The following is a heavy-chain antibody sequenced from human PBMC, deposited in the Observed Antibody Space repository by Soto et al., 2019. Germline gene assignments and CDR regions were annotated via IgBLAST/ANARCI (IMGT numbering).Heavy chain of an antibody. V-gene: IGHV3-23*01. CDR3: AKTVGATKLEDY. D-gene: IGHD1-26*01. J-gene: IGHJ4*02. CDR2: ISNSDDVG. CDR1: GFSFNNHV. Sequence: EVQLLESGGGLIHRGGSLRLSCSASGFSFNNHVMNWVRQAPGKGLERVSSISNSDDVGFYADSVRGRFSVSRDISANTLYLEMNYLRVEDTAIYYCAKTVGATKLEDYWGQGTLVTVSS.